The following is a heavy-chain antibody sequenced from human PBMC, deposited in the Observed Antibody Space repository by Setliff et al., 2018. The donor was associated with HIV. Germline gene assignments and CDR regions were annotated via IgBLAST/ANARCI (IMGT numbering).Heavy chain of an antibody. J-gene: IGHJ6*03. V-gene: IGHV4-34*01. Sequence: SETLSLTCTVSGGSISSHYWSWIRQTPGKGLEWIGEINHGGITNSNPSLKSRVTISVDTSKNLFSLKMSSVTAADTAIYYCARATTGYSSIWYRNGLTYYNHMDVWGKGTKVTV. CDR3: ARATTGYSSIWYRNGLTYYNHMDV. CDR2: INHGGIT. D-gene: IGHD6-13*01. CDR1: GGSISSHY.